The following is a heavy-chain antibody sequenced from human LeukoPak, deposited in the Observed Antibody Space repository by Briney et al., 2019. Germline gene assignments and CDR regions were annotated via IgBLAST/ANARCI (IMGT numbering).Heavy chain of an antibody. V-gene: IGHV1-18*01. Sequence: ASVKVSCKASGYTSTSYAINWVRQAPGQGLEWMGWINSHNGNTNYAQKLQGRVTMTTDTSTSTGYMELRSLRSDDTAVYFCARGLGFCRSSSCYSIGEYYMDVWGKGTTVTISS. CDR2: INSHNGNT. D-gene: IGHD2-2*01. J-gene: IGHJ6*03. CDR1: GYTSTSYA. CDR3: ARGLGFCRSSSCYSIGEYYMDV.